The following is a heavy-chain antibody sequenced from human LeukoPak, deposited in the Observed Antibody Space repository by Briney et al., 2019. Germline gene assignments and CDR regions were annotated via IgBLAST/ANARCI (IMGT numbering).Heavy chain of an antibody. D-gene: IGHD4-17*01. CDR2: ISGSGGST. J-gene: IGHJ4*02. Sequence: PSETLSLTCTVSGGSISSGGYYWSWVRQAPGKGLEWVSAISGSGGSTYYADSVKGRFTISRDNSKNTLYLQMNSLRAEDTAVYYCAKFFGDPSFGDYFDYWGQGTLVTVSS. V-gene: IGHV3-23*01. CDR1: GGSISSGGYY. CDR3: AKFFGDPSFGDYFDY.